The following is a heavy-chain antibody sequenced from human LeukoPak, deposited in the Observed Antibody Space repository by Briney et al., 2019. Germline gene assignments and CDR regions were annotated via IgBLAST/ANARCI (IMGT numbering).Heavy chain of an antibody. CDR2: IKQDGSEK. V-gene: IGHV3-7*01. CDR3: ARDLSFGQDVLDY. Sequence: PGGSLRLSCAVSGFTFNNYWMSWVRQAPGKGLEWVANIKQDGSEKYYVDSVKGRLTISRDNAKNSVYLQMNSLRAEDTAIYYCARDLSFGQDVLDYWGQGTLVTVSS. D-gene: IGHD3-16*01. J-gene: IGHJ4*02. CDR1: GFTFNNYW.